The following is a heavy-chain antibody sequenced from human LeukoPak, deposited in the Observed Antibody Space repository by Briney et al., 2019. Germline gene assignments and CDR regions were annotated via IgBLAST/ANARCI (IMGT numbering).Heavy chain of an antibody. CDR1: GYSFTSYW. CDR3: ARQRARAVDY. CDR2: IYPGDSDT. J-gene: IGHJ4*02. D-gene: IGHD6-19*01. V-gene: IGHV5-51*01. Sequence: GESLKISCKGSGYSFTSYWIGWVGHMTGKGLEWMGIIYPGDSDTRYSPSFQGQVTISADKSISTAYLQWSSLKASDTAMYYCARQRARAVDYWGQGTLVTVSS.